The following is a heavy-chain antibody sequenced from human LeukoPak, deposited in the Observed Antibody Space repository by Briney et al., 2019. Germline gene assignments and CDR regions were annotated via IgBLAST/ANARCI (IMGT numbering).Heavy chain of an antibody. CDR3: ARGLYSSWYPNAGYFQH. D-gene: IGHD6-13*01. CDR2: FDPEDGET. J-gene: IGHJ1*01. CDR1: GYTLTEVS. Sequence: GASVKVSCTPSGYTLTEVSMEWVRQPRGKGKEWMGGFDPEDGETIYTQKFQGRVTMTAETSTDTAYMELSSLRSEDTAVYYCARGLYSSWYPNAGYFQHLGQGSLVTVSS. V-gene: IGHV1-24*01.